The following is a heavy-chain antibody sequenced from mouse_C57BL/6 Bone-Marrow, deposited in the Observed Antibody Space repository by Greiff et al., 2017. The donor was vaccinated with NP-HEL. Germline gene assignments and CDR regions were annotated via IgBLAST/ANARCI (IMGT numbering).Heavy chain of an antibody. D-gene: IGHD2-5*01. CDR2: IRNKANGYTT. CDR3: ARYPLKEYYSSYDDMDY. CDR1: GFTFTDYY. V-gene: IGHV7-3*01. Sequence: EVKLMESGGGLVQPGGSLSLSCAASGFTFTDYYMSWVRQPPGKALEWLGFIRNKANGYTTEYSASVKGRLTISRANSQSILYLQMNALRAEDSATYYCARYPLKEYYSSYDDMDYWGQGTSVTVSS. J-gene: IGHJ4*01.